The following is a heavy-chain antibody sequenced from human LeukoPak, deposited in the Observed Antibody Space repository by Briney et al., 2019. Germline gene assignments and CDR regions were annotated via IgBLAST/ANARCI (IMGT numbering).Heavy chain of an antibody. CDR1: GGSISSSSYY. D-gene: IGHD6-13*01. CDR3: AKLVSSSWYLDY. CDR2: ISGSGGSA. J-gene: IGHJ4*02. V-gene: IGHV3-23*01. Sequence: PSETLSLTCTVSGGSISSSSYYWGWIRQPPGKGLEWVSSISGSGGSAYYADSVKGRLTISRDNSKNTLYLQMNSLRAEDTAVYYCAKLVSSSWYLDYWGQGTLVTVSS.